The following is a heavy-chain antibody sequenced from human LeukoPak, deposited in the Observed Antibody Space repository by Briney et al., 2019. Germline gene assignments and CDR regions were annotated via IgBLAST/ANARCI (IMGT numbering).Heavy chain of an antibody. CDR3: AKNPYSSGYPIDY. J-gene: IGHJ4*02. Sequence: GGSLRLSCAASGFTFINYAMSWVRQAPGKGLEWVSAISGSGGSTYYADSVKGRFTISRDNSKNTLYLQMNSLRAEDTAVYYCAKNPYSSGYPIDYWGQGTLVTVSS. V-gene: IGHV3-23*01. D-gene: IGHD3-22*01. CDR1: GFTFINYA. CDR2: ISGSGGST.